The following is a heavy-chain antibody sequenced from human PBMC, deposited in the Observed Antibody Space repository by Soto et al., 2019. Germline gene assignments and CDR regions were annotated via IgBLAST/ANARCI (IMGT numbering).Heavy chain of an antibody. V-gene: IGHV1-18*01. J-gene: IGHJ4*02. CDR2: INGYNGNT. CDR3: ARGSSPVDFDH. Sequence: QVQLMQSGGEVKKPGASVKVSCKASGYIFSNFGVNWVRQAPGQGLEWMGWINGYNGNTNYAQKVQSRVTMTTDTSTSTVYMELRSLTSDDTAVYFCARGSSPVDFDHWGQGPLVTVSS. D-gene: IGHD6-13*01. CDR1: GYIFSNFG.